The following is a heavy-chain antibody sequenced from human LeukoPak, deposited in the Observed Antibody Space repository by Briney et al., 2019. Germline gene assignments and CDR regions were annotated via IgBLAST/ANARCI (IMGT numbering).Heavy chain of an antibody. V-gene: IGHV3-7*01. D-gene: IGHD6-19*01. CDR1: GFTLSSYW. CDR3: ARDAGSSGWDYFDY. CDR2: IKQDGSEK. Sequence: PGGSLRLSCAASGFTLSSYWMSWVRQAPGKGLEWVANIKQDGSEKYYVDSVKGRFTISRDNAKNSLYLQMNSLRAEDTAVYYCARDAGSSGWDYFDYWGQGTLVTVSS. J-gene: IGHJ4*02.